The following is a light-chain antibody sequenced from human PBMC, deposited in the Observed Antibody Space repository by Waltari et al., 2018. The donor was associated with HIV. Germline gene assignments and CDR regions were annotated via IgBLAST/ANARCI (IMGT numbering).Light chain of an antibody. CDR3: CSYAGAYTYV. Sequence: QSALTQPRSVSGSPGQSVTISCTGTSSDIGYFDYVSWYQQFPGKAPKVIIYEVNQRPSGVPDRFTGSKSGITASLTISGLQGEDEADYYCCSYAGAYTYVFGSGTGVTVL. CDR2: EVN. V-gene: IGLV2-11*01. CDR1: SSDIGYFDY. J-gene: IGLJ1*01.